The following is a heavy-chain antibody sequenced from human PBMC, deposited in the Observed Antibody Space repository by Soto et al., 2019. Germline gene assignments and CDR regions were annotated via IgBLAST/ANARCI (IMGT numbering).Heavy chain of an antibody. Sequence: SETLSLTCAVSGYSISSGYYWGWIRQPPGKGLEWIGSIYHSGSTYYNPSLKSRVTISVDTSKNQFSLKLSSVTAADTAVYYCASGEYYYSSGFDYWGQGTLVTVSS. V-gene: IGHV4-38-2*01. CDR2: IYHSGST. D-gene: IGHD3-22*01. J-gene: IGHJ4*02. CDR3: ASGEYYYSSGFDY. CDR1: GYSISSGYY.